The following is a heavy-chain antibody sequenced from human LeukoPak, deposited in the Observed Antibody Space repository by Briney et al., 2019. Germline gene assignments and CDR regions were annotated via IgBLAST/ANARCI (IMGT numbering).Heavy chain of an antibody. CDR2: IYYSGST. V-gene: IGHV4-31*03. J-gene: IGHJ4*02. CDR1: GGSISSGGYY. Sequence: SETLSLTCTVSGGSISSGGYYWSWIRQHPGKGLEWIGYIYYSGSTYYNPSLKSRVTISVDTSKNQFSLKLSSVTAADTAVYYCAKDHSVAAWFVRGVTNDYWGQGTLVTVSS. D-gene: IGHD3-10*01. CDR3: AKDHSVAAWFVRGVTNDY.